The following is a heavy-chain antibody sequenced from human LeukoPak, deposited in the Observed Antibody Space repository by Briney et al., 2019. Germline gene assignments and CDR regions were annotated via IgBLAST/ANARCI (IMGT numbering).Heavy chain of an antibody. Sequence: GGSLRLSCAASGFTFSSYWMSWVRQAPGKGLEWVANIKQDGSEKYYVDCVKGRFTISRDNAKNSLYLQMNSLRAEDTAVYYCARKLRFLEWLPFPYYYYGMDVWGQGTTVTVSS. CDR3: ARKLRFLEWLPFPYYYYGMDV. CDR1: GFTFSSYW. V-gene: IGHV3-7*01. CDR2: IKQDGSEK. J-gene: IGHJ6*02. D-gene: IGHD3-3*01.